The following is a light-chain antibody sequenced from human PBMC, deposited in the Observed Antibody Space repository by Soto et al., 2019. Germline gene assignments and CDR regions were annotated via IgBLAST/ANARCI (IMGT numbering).Light chain of an antibody. CDR3: QQYGSSPWT. J-gene: IGKJ1*01. Sequence: ENVLTQSPGTLSLSPGERVTLSCRASQSVASSYLAWYQQKPGQAPRLLIYSASSRATGIPDRFSGSGSGTDFTHTISRLEPEDFAVYYCQQYGSSPWTFGQGTKVEIK. CDR1: QSVASSY. V-gene: IGKV3-20*01. CDR2: SAS.